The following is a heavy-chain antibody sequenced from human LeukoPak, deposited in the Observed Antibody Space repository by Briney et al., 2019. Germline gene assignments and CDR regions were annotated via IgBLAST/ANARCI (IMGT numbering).Heavy chain of an antibody. J-gene: IGHJ4*02. V-gene: IGHV3-23*01. D-gene: IGHD1-1*01. CDR2: ISGSGGST. CDR1: GFTFSSYA. CDR3: AIPPENALVNY. Sequence: QPGESLRLSCAASGFTFSSYAMSWVRQAPGKGLEWVSAISGSGGSTYYADSVKGRFTISRDNSKNTLYLQMNSLRAEDTAVYYCAIPPENALVNYWGQGTLVTVSS.